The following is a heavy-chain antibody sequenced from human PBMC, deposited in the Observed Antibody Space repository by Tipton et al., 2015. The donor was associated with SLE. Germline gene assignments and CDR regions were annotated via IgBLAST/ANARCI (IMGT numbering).Heavy chain of an antibody. CDR1: GGSINSGGYY. CDR3: ARHPIGDY. Sequence: TLSLTCTVSGGSINSGGYYWSWIRQPAGKGLEWIGRIYTSGSTNYNPSLKSRVTISVDTSKNQFSLKLGSVTAADTAVYYCARHPIGDYWGLGTLVTVSS. CDR2: IYTSGST. V-gene: IGHV4-61*02. J-gene: IGHJ4*02.